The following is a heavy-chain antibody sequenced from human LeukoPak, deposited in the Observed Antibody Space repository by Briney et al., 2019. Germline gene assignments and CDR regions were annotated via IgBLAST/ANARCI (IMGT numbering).Heavy chain of an antibody. CDR3: ARVVEKHDFWSGLDY. CDR1: GYTFSSYG. CDR2: ISTYNGNT. Sequence: ASVNVSCKASGYTFSSYGISWVRQAPGQGLEWMGWISTYNGNTNYAQRHQGRVTMTTDTSTSTVYMELRSLRSDDTAVYYCARVVEKHDFWSGLDYWGQGTLVTVSS. V-gene: IGHV1-18*01. J-gene: IGHJ4*02. D-gene: IGHD3-3*01.